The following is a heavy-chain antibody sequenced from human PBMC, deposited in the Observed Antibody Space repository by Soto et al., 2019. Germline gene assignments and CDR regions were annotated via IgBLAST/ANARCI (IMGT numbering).Heavy chain of an antibody. D-gene: IGHD2-21*01. Sequence: QITLKESGPTLVKPTQTLTLTCTVSGFSLNTYGVGVGWIRQPPGKALEWLALIYWDDDKRYSPSLKSRLTMTNDTSKNQVVLTMTNMDPVDTVTYYCARALGYWGAYYFDYWGQGTLVTISS. J-gene: IGHJ4*02. CDR1: GFSLNTYGVG. V-gene: IGHV2-5*02. CDR3: ARALGYWGAYYFDY. CDR2: IYWDDDK.